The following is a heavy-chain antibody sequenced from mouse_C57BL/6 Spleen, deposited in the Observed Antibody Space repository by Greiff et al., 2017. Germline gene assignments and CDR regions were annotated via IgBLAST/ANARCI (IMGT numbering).Heavy chain of an antibody. D-gene: IGHD4-1*01. CDR1: GYAFSSYW. CDR2: IYPGDGDT. CDR3: AKVDWDEYAMDY. Sequence: VQLQQSGAELVKPGASVKISCKASGYAFSSYWMNWVKQRPGKGLEWIGQIYPGDGDTNYNGKFKGKATLTVDKSSSTAYMQLSSLTSEDSAVYFCAKVDWDEYAMDYWGQGTSVTVSS. J-gene: IGHJ4*01. V-gene: IGHV1-80*01.